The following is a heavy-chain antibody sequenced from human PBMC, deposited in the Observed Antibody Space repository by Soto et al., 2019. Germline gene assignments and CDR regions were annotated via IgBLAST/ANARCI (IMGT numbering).Heavy chain of an antibody. J-gene: IGHJ4*02. CDR1: GFTFSSYA. CDR3: AKRGEYYDFWSGYYRFDY. V-gene: IGHV3-23*01. Sequence: EVQLLESGEGLIQPGGSLRLSCAASGFTFSSYAMSWVRQAPGKGLEWVSAISGSGGSTYYADSVKGRFTISRDNSKNTLYLQMNSLRAEDTAVYYCAKRGEYYDFWSGYYRFDYWGQGTLVTVSS. D-gene: IGHD3-3*01. CDR2: ISGSGGST.